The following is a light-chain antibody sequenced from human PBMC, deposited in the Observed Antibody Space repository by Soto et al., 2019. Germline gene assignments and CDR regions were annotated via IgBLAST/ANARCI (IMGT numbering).Light chain of an antibody. CDR1: QSINSG. V-gene: IGKV1-5*03. Sequence: LQMTQSPSTLCASVGYTVTITCRASQSINSGLVWYQKKPGRAPKLLIYKASALESGVASRFSGSGAGTEFTLISCRRQPDDFATYYCEKYNYLRTFSQGTKWEIK. CDR2: KAS. J-gene: IGKJ1*01. CDR3: EKYNYLRT.